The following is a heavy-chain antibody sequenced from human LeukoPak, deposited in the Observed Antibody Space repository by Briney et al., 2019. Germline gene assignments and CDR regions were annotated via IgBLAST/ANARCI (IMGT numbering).Heavy chain of an antibody. CDR2: ITKRSTI. CDR1: GFSFSTYG. J-gene: IGHJ4*02. CDR3: TRRLPGSYFDY. D-gene: IGHD3-10*01. V-gene: IGHV3-48*02. Sequence: GGSRRLPWAAAGFSFSTYGIGWARQAPGKGRGWVSYITKRSTIYYPDSVRGRFTISRDNLKNSLYLEKSSLRDDDKAVYDCTRRLPGSYFDYWHQGTLGTVSS.